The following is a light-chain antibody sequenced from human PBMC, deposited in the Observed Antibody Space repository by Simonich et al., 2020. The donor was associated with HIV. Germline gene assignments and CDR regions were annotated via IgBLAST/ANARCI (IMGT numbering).Light chain of an antibody. CDR2: DAS. Sequence: AIQLTQSPSSLSPSVGERVTITCRARQSISSALVWYQQKPGKAPKVLIYDASTWESGVPARFSGSGSGTDFTLTISSLQPEDFATYFCQQFNSNPRTFGQGTRLEIK. J-gene: IGKJ5*01. CDR1: QSISSA. V-gene: IGKV1-13*02. CDR3: QQFNSNPRT.